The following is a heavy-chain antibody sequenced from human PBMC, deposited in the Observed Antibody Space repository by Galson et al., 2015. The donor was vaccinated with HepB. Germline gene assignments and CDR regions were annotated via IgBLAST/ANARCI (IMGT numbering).Heavy chain of an antibody. CDR2: ISTSSETI. Sequence: SLRLSCAASGFTFSSYTMNWVRRAPGKGLEWISYISTSSETIHYADSVKGRFIISRDNSKNTLYLQMNSLRAEDTAVYYCAKDLAPYYSDSSERWFDPWGQGTLVTVSS. V-gene: IGHV3-48*01. CDR1: GFTFSSYT. CDR3: AKDLAPYYSDSSERWFDP. D-gene: IGHD3-22*01. J-gene: IGHJ5*02.